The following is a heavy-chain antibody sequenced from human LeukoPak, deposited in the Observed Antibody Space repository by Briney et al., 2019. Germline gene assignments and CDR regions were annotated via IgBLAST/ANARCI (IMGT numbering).Heavy chain of an antibody. CDR3: ASRRRIAVAGLT. V-gene: IGHV4-38-2*02. CDR2: IYHSGTT. CDR1: GYSISDGFY. J-gene: IGHJ5*02. Sequence: PSETLSLTCTVSGYSISDGFYWDWIRQTPGKGLEWIGSIYHSGTTYYNPSLKSRVTISVDTSKNQFSLKLSSVTAADTAVYYCASRRRIAVAGLTWGQGTLVTVSS. D-gene: IGHD6-19*01.